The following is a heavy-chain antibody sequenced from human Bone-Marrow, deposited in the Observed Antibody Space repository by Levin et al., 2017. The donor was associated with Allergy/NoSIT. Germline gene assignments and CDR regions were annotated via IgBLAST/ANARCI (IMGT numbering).Heavy chain of an antibody. CDR1: GFNFTTYW. D-gene: IGHD6-19*01. Sequence: GESLKISCKGSGFNFTTYWIGWVRQMPGKGLEWMGIMYPPDSDTRYSPSFQGQVTISADKSIRTAYLQWSSLKASDTAMYYCARLMAVAGIQRGRFDRWGQGTLVTVSS. J-gene: IGHJ4*02. CDR3: ARLMAVAGIQRGRFDR. V-gene: IGHV5-51*01. CDR2: MYPPDSDT.